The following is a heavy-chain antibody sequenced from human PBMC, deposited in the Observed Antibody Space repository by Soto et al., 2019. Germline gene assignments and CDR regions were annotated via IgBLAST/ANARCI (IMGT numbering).Heavy chain of an antibody. Sequence: PGGSLRLSCAASGFTFSLYAIHWVRQAPGKGLEWVSVIYSGGSTYYADSVKGRFTISRGNSKNTLYLQMNSLRAEDTAVYYCARDQFVRSGWSNYYYYYYGMDVWGQGTTVTVSS. D-gene: IGHD6-19*01. V-gene: IGHV3-NL1*01. J-gene: IGHJ6*02. CDR1: GFTFSLYA. CDR2: IYSGGST. CDR3: ARDQFVRSGWSNYYYYYYGMDV.